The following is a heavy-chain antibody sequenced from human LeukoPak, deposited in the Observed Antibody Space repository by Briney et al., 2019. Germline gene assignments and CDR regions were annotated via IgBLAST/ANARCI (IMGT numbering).Heavy chain of an antibody. CDR1: GGSISSYY. Sequence: SETLSLTCTVSGGSISSYYWSWIRQPPGKGLEWIGYIYYSGSTNYNPSLKSRVTISVDTSKNQFSLKLSSVTAADTAVYYCARAAYDSGGYTANHDLWGQGTLVTVSS. J-gene: IGHJ5*02. CDR2: IYYSGST. CDR3: ARAAYDSGGYTANHDL. D-gene: IGHD3-22*01. V-gene: IGHV4-59*01.